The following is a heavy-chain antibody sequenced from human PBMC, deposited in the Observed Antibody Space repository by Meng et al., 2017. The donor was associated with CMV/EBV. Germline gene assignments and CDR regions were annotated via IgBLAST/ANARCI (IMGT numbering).Heavy chain of an antibody. J-gene: IGHJ4*02. V-gene: IGHV4-39*01. CDR1: GGSISSSSYY. CDR2: IYYSGST. D-gene: IGHD6-6*01. CDR3: ARPKQLQWYFDY. Sequence: TVSGGSISSSSYYWGWIRQPPGKGLEWIGSIYYSGSTYYNPSLKSRVTISVETSKNQFSLKLSSVTAADTAVYYCARPKQLQWYFDYWGQGTLVTVSS.